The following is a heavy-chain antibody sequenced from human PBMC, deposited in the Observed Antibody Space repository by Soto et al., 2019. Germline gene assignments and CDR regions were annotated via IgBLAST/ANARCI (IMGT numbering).Heavy chain of an antibody. V-gene: IGHV4-31*03. CDR3: ARSGCSGGSCSGQYVHYYSCMDV. D-gene: IGHD2-15*01. J-gene: IGHJ6*02. CDR1: GGSISSGGYY. CDR2: IYYSGST. Sequence: QVQLQESGPGLVKPSQTLSLTCTVSGGSISSGGYYWSWIRQHPGKGRVWIGYIYYSGSTYYTPSLKSRVTISVDTSKNQSSLKHSSVTAASTAVYYCARSGCSGGSCSGQYVHYYSCMDVWGQGTKVTVSS.